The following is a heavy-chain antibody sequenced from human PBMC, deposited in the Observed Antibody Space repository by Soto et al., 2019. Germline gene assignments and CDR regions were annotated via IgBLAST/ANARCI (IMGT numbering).Heavy chain of an antibody. CDR3: ARGPDAVAGSDLDF. D-gene: IGHD6-19*01. Sequence: PGGSLRLSCAASGFTLNTYTMYWVRQTPGKGLQWVSSISSSSTYIYYADSLQGRFTISRDNAENSLFLQMNSLRADDTAVYYCARGPDAVAGSDLDFWGQGTLVTVSS. CDR2: ISSSSTYI. J-gene: IGHJ4*02. CDR1: GFTLNTYT. V-gene: IGHV3-21*01.